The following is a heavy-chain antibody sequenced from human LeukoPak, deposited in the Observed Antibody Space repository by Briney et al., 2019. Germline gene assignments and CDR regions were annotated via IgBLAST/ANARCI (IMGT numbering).Heavy chain of an antibody. V-gene: IGHV3-23*01. CDR3: AKDRSGSYHSDAFDI. Sequence: GGSLRLSCAASGFTFSSYATSWVRQAPGKGLEWVSAISGSGGSTYYADSVKGRFTISRDNSKNTLYLQMNSLRAEDTAVYYCAKDRSGSYHSDAFDIWGQGTMVTVSS. J-gene: IGHJ3*02. CDR1: GFTFSSYA. D-gene: IGHD1-26*01. CDR2: ISGSGGST.